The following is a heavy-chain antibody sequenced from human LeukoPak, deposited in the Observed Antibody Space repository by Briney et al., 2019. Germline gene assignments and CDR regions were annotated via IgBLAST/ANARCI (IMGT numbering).Heavy chain of an antibody. J-gene: IGHJ4*02. CDR1: GFTFSSYS. CDR2: ISSSSSYI. D-gene: IGHD3-22*01. Sequence: GGSLRLSCAASGFTFSSYSMNWVRQAPGKGLEWVSSISSSSSYIYYADSVKGRFTISRDNAKNSLYLQMNSLRAEDTAVYYCAREPNYYDSSGYYNGGYWGQGTLVTVSS. CDR3: AREPNYYDSSGYYNGGY. V-gene: IGHV3-21*01.